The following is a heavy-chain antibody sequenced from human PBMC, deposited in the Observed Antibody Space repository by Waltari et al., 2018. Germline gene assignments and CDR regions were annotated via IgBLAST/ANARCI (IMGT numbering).Heavy chain of an antibody. CDR2: INAGNGNT. CDR1: GYTFTSSA. V-gene: IGHV1-3*01. D-gene: IGHD6-6*01. J-gene: IGHJ5*02. Sequence: QVQLVQSGAEVKKPGASVKVSCQASGYTFTSSAMHWGRQAPGQRLEWMGWINAGNGNTKYSQKFQGRVTITRDTSASTAYMELSSLRSEDTAVYYCARFSSSGWFDPWGQGTLVTVSS. CDR3: ARFSSSGWFDP.